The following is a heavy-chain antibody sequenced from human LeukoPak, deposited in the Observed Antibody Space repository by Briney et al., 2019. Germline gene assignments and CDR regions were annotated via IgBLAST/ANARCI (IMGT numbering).Heavy chain of an antibody. V-gene: IGHV3-21*01. CDR3: AREALEWSPPDI. D-gene: IGHD3-3*01. Sequence: GGSLRLSCAASGFTFSSYSMNWDRQAPGKGLEWVSSISSSSSYIYYADSVKGRFTISRDNSKNTLYLQMNNMRTEDTAVYYCAREALEWSPPDIWGQGTTVTVSS. CDR2: ISSSSSYI. J-gene: IGHJ3*02. CDR1: GFTFSSYS.